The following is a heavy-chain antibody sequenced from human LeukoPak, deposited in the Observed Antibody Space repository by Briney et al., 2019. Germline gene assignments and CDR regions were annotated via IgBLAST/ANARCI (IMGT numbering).Heavy chain of an antibody. D-gene: IGHD3-22*01. V-gene: IGHV3-21*01. Sequence: PGGSLRLSCAASGFTFSSYSMNWVRQAPGKGLEWVSSISSSSYIYYADSLKGRFTISRDNAKNSLYLQMNSLRAEDTAVYYCARDLVLLEYYYDSSGYYGDYWGQGTLVTVSS. J-gene: IGHJ4*02. CDR1: GFTFSSYS. CDR3: ARDLVLLEYYYDSSGYYGDY. CDR2: ISSSSYI.